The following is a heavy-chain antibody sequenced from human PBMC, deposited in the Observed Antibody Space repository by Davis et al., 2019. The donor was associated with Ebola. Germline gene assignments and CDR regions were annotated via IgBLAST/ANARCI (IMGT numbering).Heavy chain of an antibody. J-gene: IGHJ4*02. V-gene: IGHV1-69*13. Sequence: SVKVSCKASGYTFASYEINWVRQAPGQGLDWMGGIIPVSGVPKYAQDFQGRVTITADESTSTAYMELSSLRSEDTAMYYCARDRYSDGSGYFFEQSHWGQGTLVTVSS. D-gene: IGHD3-22*01. CDR1: GYTFASYE. CDR2: IIPVSGVP. CDR3: ARDRYSDGSGYFFEQSH.